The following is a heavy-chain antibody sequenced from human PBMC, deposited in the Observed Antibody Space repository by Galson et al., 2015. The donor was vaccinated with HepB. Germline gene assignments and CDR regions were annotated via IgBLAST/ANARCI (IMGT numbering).Heavy chain of an antibody. D-gene: IGHD3-10*01. Sequence: SLRLSCAASGFTFSNAWMSWVRQTPGKGLEWVGRIKSRADGETTDYAAPVKGSFTISKDETTPTLYLEINSLKTEDTAIYYCTADVPGDGAGALDFWGQGTLVTVSS. J-gene: IGHJ4*02. CDR2: IKSRADGETT. CDR3: TADVPGDGAGALDF. CDR1: GFTFSNAW. V-gene: IGHV3-15*01.